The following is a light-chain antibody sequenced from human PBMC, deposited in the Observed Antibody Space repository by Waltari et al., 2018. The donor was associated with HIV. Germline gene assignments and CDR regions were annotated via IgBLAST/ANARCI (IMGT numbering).Light chain of an antibody. CDR1: SPNIGAGYD. J-gene: IGLJ1*01. CDR2: GTT. CDR3: QSYDSGLTAYV. Sequence: QSVLTQPPSVSGAPGQRVTIPCTGSSPNIGAGYDVPWFQQLPGTAPKLLIYGTTNRPSGVPDRFSGSKSGTSASLAITGLQAEDEADYYCQSYDSGLTAYVFGTGTKVTVL. V-gene: IGLV1-40*01.